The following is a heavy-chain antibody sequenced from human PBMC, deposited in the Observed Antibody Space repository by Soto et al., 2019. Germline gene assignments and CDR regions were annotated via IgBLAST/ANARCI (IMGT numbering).Heavy chain of an antibody. J-gene: IGHJ6*02. CDR2: VKSKTDGGTA. CDR3: TTDCSGGSCYEGAYSYYYGMDV. V-gene: IGHV3-15*01. CDR1: GFSFSYAW. Sequence: EVQLVESGGGLVKPGGSLRLSCTASGFSFSYAWMSWVRQAPGKGLEWVVRVKSKTDGGTADYAAPVKGRFTISRDYSKTTVYLQMNSLKTEDTAVYYCTTDCSGGSCYEGAYSYYYGMDVWGQGNKVTVSS. D-gene: IGHD2-15*01.